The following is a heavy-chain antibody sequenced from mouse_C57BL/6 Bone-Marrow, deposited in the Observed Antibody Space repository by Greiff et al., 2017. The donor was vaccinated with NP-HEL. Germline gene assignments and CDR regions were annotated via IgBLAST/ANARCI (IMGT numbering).Heavy chain of an antibody. CDR1: GYTFTDYY. J-gene: IGHJ3*01. Sequence: VHVKQSGPVLVKPGASVKMSCKASGYTFTDYYMNWVKQSHGKSLEWIGVINPYNGGTSYNQKFKGKATLTVDKSSSTAYMELNSLTSEDSAVYYCARGDYYGSIAYWGQGTLVTVSA. D-gene: IGHD1-1*01. CDR2: INPYNGGT. CDR3: ARGDYYGSIAY. V-gene: IGHV1-19*01.